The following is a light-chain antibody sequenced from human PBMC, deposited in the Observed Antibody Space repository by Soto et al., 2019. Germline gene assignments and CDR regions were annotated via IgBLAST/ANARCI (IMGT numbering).Light chain of an antibody. Sequence: DIQMTQSPSTLSASVGDRVNITCRASQSISSWLAWYQQKPGKAPKLLSYKASILESGVPSRLSGSGSGTEFTLTISSLQPDDFATYYGQQYNSYWTFGQGTKVEIK. CDR1: QSISSW. CDR3: QQYNSYWT. CDR2: KAS. J-gene: IGKJ1*01. V-gene: IGKV1-5*03.